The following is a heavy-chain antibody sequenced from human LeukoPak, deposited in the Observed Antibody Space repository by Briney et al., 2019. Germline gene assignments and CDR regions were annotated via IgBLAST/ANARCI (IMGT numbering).Heavy chain of an antibody. Sequence: GGSLRLSCAASGFTVGNNYMGWVRQAPGKGLEWVSFIYSGGNTYYADSVKGRFTISRDNSKNTLYLQMNSLRAEDTAVYYCAWLRGTYSAFDIWGRGTMVTVSS. J-gene: IGHJ3*02. D-gene: IGHD1-26*01. CDR2: IYSGGNT. CDR1: GFTVGNNY. V-gene: IGHV3-66*01. CDR3: AWLRGTYSAFDI.